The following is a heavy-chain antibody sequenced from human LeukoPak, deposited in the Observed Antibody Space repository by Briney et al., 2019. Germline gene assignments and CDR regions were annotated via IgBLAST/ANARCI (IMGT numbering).Heavy chain of an antibody. CDR2: IYHSGST. J-gene: IGHJ4*02. V-gene: IGHV4-31*02. CDR1: GGSISSGGYY. Sequence: SGTLSLTCTVSGGSISSGGYYWSWIRQHPGKGLEWIGYIYHSGSTYYNPSLKSRVTISVDTSKNQFSLKLSSVTAADTAVYYCARDTAMVNAHYFDYWGQGTLVTVSS. D-gene: IGHD5-18*01. CDR3: ARDTAMVNAHYFDY.